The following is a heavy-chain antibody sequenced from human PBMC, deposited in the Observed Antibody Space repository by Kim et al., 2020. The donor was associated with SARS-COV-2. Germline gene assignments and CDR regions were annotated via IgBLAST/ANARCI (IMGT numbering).Heavy chain of an antibody. CDR3: AMYYDFWSGDYYYYGMDV. V-gene: IGHV3-9*01. CDR2: ISWNSGSI. J-gene: IGHJ6*02. D-gene: IGHD3-3*01. Sequence: GGSLRLSCAASGFTFGDYAMHWVRQAPGKGLEWVSGISWNSGSIGYADSVKGRFTISRDNAKNSLYLQMNSLRAEDTALYYCAMYYDFWSGDYYYYGMDVWGQGTTVTVSS. CDR1: GFTFGDYA.